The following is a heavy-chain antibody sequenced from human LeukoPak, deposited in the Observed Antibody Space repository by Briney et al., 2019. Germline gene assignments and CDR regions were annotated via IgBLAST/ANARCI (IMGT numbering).Heavy chain of an antibody. V-gene: IGHV3-53*01. J-gene: IGHJ5*02. CDR3: ARRSDYVGFDP. D-gene: IGHD4-17*01. CDR2: IYGGGST. CDR1: GFTVSSNY. Sequence: PGGSLRLSCAASGFTVSSNYMSWVRQAPGKGLEWVSVIYGGGSTYYADSVKGRFTISRDNSKNTLYLQMNSLRAEDTAVYYCARRSDYVGFDPWGQGTLVTVSS.